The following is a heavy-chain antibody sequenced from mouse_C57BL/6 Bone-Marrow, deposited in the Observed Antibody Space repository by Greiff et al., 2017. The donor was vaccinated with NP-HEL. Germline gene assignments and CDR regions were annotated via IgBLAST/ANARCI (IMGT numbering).Heavy chain of an antibody. CDR2: IDPENGDT. D-gene: IGHD2-4*01. Sequence: EVQGVESGAELVRPGASVKLSCTASGFNIKDDYMHWVKQRPEQGLEWIGWIDPENGDTEYASKFQGKATITADTSSNTAYLQLSSLTSEDTAVYYCTFYDYVWFAYWGQGTLVTVSA. CDR3: TFYDYVWFAY. CDR1: GFNIKDDY. V-gene: IGHV14-4*01. J-gene: IGHJ3*01.